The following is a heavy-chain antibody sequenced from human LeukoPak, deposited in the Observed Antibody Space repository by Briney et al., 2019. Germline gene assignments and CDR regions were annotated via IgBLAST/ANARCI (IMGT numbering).Heavy chain of an antibody. CDR3: ARVLRRVREIDY. J-gene: IGHJ4*02. Sequence: SETLSLTCTVSGGSISSYYWSWIRQPPGKGLEWIGYIYYSGSTNYNPSLKSRVTISVDTSKNQFSLKLSSVTAADTAVYYCARVLRRVREIDYWGQGTLVTVSS. CDR2: IYYSGST. D-gene: IGHD3-10*01. V-gene: IGHV4-59*01. CDR1: GGSISSYY.